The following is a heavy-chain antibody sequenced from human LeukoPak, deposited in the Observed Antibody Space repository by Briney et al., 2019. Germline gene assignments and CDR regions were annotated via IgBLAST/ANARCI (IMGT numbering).Heavy chain of an antibody. D-gene: IGHD1-1*01. CDR3: ARDPQLNWYFDL. J-gene: IGHJ2*01. V-gene: IGHV3-30*14. Sequence: PGGSLRLSCAASGFTFSSYAMHWVRQAPGKGLEWVAVISYDGSNKYYADSVKGRFTISRDNSKNTLYLQMSSLRAEDTAVYYCARDPQLNWYFDLWGRGTLVTVSS. CDR1: GFTFSSYA. CDR2: ISYDGSNK.